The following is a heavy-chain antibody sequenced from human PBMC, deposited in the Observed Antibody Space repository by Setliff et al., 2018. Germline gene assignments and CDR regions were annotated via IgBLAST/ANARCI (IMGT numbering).Heavy chain of an antibody. D-gene: IGHD5-18*01. CDR2: ISSSGSTI. CDR3: ASDPAGWGTAMVNWFDP. J-gene: IGHJ5*02. CDR1: GFTFSDYY. Sequence: GPGTPGGSLRLSCAASGFTFSDYYMSWIRQAPGKGLEWVSYISSSGSTIYYADSVKGRFTISRDNAKNSLYLQMNSLRAEDTAVYYCASDPAGWGTAMVNWFDPWGQGTLVTVSS. V-gene: IGHV3-11*01.